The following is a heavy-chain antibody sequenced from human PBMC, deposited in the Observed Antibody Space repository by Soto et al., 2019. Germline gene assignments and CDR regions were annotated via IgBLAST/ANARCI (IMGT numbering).Heavy chain of an antibody. CDR2: IIPVFQTA. J-gene: IGHJ4*02. CDR1: GGLFSSYP. Sequence: QEQLVQSGAEVKKPGSSVKVSCKASGGLFSSYPISWVRQVPGQGLEWMGGIIPVFQTASYTQRFKGRVTITADESTNTAYRELSSLTSEDTAIYYCARGGSGYTWFNEFWGQGTLVTVSS. CDR3: ARGGSGYTWFNEF. V-gene: IGHV1-69*01. D-gene: IGHD3-22*01.